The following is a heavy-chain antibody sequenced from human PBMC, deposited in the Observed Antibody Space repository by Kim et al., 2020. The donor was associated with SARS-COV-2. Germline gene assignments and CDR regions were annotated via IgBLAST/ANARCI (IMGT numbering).Heavy chain of an antibody. D-gene: IGHD1-26*01. CDR3: ARALWESRDPFDY. CDR2: IKQDGSEK. Sequence: GGSLRLSCAASGFTFSSYWMSWVRQAPGKGLEWVANIKQDGSEKYYVDSVKGRFTISRDNAKNSLYLQMNSLRAEDTAVYYCARALWESRDPFDYWGQGTLVTVSS. V-gene: IGHV3-7*03. J-gene: IGHJ4*02. CDR1: GFTFSSYW.